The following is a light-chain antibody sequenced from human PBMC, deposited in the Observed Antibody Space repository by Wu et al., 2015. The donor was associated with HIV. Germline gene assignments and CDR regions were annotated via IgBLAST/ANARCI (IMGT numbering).Light chain of an antibody. V-gene: IGKV1-13*02. J-gene: IGKJ2*03. Sequence: AIQLTQSPSSLSASVGDRVTITCRASQGISSALAWYQQKPGKAPKLLIYDASSLESGVPSRFSGSGSGTDFTLTINNLQPEDSATYYCQQSFATPYSFGPGTKLEIK. CDR2: DAS. CDR1: QGISSA. CDR3: QQSFATPYS.